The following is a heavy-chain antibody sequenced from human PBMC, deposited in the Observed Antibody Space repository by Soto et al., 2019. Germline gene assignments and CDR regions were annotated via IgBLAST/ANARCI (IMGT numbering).Heavy chain of an antibody. CDR1: AFTVSSNY. J-gene: IGHJ4*02. Sequence: EVQVVESGGDLVQPGGSLRLSCAASAFTVSSNYMTWVRQAPGKGLEWVAVIYTSGNTDYAASVKGRFTISRDNSKNAVSLQMNSLRTEDTAVYYCARGRATAISFVFDYWGQGTLVTVSS. V-gene: IGHV3-66*01. CDR3: ARGRATAISFVFDY. D-gene: IGHD5-18*01. CDR2: IYTSGNT.